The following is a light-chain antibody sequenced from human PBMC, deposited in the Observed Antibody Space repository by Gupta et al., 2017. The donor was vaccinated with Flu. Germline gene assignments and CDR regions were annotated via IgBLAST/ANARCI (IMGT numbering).Light chain of an antibody. CDR2: WAS. CDR1: HTLLYSQDNKNY. V-gene: IGKV4-1*01. CDR3: QQYYGSPRT. Sequence: DIVLTQFPDSLSVTLGERATITCKSSHTLLYSQDNKNYVAWFQQKPGQSPTLLFFWASIRESGVPGRFSAGWSGTEFSVTIDDLQPEDVGTYYCQQYYGSPRTFGQVTRVGVK. J-gene: IGKJ1*01.